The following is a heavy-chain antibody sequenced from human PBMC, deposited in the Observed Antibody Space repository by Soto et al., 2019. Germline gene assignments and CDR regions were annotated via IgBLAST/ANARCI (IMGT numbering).Heavy chain of an antibody. D-gene: IGHD6-13*01. CDR2: ITGSGDKT. CDR3: SKTLYTSSWYNWFDP. CDR1: GFTFGSYA. J-gene: IGHJ5*02. V-gene: IGHV3-23*01. Sequence: GGSLRLSCAASGFTFGSYAMNWVRQAPGKGLEWVSMITGSGDKTHYADSVKGRFTISRDNSKNTLFLQMRSLGADDTAVYYCSKTLYTSSWYNWFDPWGQGTLVTVSS.